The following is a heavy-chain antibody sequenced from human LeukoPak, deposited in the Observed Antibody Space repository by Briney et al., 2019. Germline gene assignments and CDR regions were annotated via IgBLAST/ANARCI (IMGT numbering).Heavy chain of an antibody. CDR1: GGSISTYY. D-gene: IGHD3-10*01. V-gene: IGHV4-4*07. CDR2: IYSSGST. CDR3: TRQMVRGGNGNFDY. J-gene: IGHJ4*02. Sequence: SETLSLTCTVSGGSISTYYWSWIRQSAGKGLEWIGRIYSSGSTNYNPSLKSRVTMSLHTSKNQFSLNLTSVTAADTAVYYCTRQMVRGGNGNFDYWGQGTLVTVSS.